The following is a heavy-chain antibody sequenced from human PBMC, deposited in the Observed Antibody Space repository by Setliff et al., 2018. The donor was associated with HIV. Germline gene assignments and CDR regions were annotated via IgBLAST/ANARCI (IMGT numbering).Heavy chain of an antibody. D-gene: IGHD6-13*01. CDR1: GGSFSGYY. V-gene: IGHV4-34*01. CDR3: ARGDRRIIAASGSGWFDP. Sequence: PSETLSLTCAVYGGSFSGYYWSWIRQPPGKGLEWIGEINHSGSPNYNPSLKRRLSMSIDPPNNPFSLQLSSVTAADTAVYYCARGDRRIIAASGSGWFDPWGQGTLVTVSS. J-gene: IGHJ5*02. CDR2: INHSGSP.